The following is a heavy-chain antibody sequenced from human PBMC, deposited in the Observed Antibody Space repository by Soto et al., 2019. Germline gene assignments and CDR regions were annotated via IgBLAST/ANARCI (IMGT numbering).Heavy chain of an antibody. Sequence: GGSLRLSCAASGFTVSSKYMTWVRQAPGKGLEWVSLIQSGGTTYYADSVKGRFTISRDTSENTLHLQMDSLRVEDTAVYYCARDDVLCDGGRCYGIPLDVWGNGTTVTVSS. V-gene: IGHV3-66*01. CDR2: IQSGGTT. CDR3: ARDDVLCDGGRCYGIPLDV. J-gene: IGHJ6*04. CDR1: GFTVSSKY. D-gene: IGHD2-15*01.